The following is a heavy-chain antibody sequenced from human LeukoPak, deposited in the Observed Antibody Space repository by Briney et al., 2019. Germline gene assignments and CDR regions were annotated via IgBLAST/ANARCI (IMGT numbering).Heavy chain of an antibody. V-gene: IGHV1-69*04. Sequence: SVNVSCKASGGTFSSYAISWVRQAPGQGLEWMGRIIPILGIANYAQKFQGRVTITADKSTSTAYMELSSLRSEDTAVYYCARGGSSMIELNWGQGTLVTVSS. J-gene: IGHJ4*02. CDR3: ARGGSSMIELN. D-gene: IGHD3-22*01. CDR2: IIPILGIA. CDR1: GGTFSSYA.